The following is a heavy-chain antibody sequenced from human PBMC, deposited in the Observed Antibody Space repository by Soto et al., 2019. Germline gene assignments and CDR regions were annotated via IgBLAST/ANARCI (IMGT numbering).Heavy chain of an antibody. CDR3: IWSGYYVDYYGMDV. V-gene: IGHV3-30-3*01. CDR2: ISYDGGNK. Sequence: PGGSLRLSCAASGFTFSSYAMHWVRQAPGKGLEWVAVISYDGGNKYYADSVKGRFTISRDNSKNTLYLQMNSLRAEDTAVYYCIWSGYYVDYYGMDVWGQGTTVTVSS. D-gene: IGHD3-3*01. CDR1: GFTFSSYA. J-gene: IGHJ6*02.